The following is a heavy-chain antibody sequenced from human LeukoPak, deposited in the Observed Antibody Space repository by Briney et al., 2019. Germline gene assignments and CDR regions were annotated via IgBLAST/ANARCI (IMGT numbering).Heavy chain of an antibody. Sequence: GGSLRLSCAASGFTFSSYWMSWVRQAPGKGLEWVAHIKQDGSEKNYVDSVKGRFTISRDNAKNTLYLQMNRLRADDTAVYYCARDADGYIPRYYFVMDVWGQGTTVTVS. CDR1: GFTFSSYW. J-gene: IGHJ6*02. CDR2: IKQDGSEK. CDR3: ARDADGYIPRYYFVMDV. D-gene: IGHD5-24*01. V-gene: IGHV3-7*05.